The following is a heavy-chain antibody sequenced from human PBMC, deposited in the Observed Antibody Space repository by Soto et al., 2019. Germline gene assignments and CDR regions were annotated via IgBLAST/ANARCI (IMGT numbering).Heavy chain of an antibody. CDR2: INAGNGNT. V-gene: IGHV1-3*01. D-gene: IGHD4-17*01. CDR3: ARVQSLATVTTFAYYYYYGMDV. Sequence: GASVKVSCKASGYTFTSYAMHWVRQAPGQRLEWMGWINAGNGNTKYSQKFQGRVTITRDTSASTAYMELSSLRSEDTAVYYCARVQSLATVTTFAYYYYYGMDVWGQGTTVTVSS. J-gene: IGHJ6*02. CDR1: GYTFTSYA.